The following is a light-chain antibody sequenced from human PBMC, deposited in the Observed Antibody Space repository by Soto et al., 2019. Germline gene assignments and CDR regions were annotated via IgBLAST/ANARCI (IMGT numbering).Light chain of an antibody. Sequence: QSVLTQPPSASGTPGQTVTISCSGSSSNIETNTVTWYQQLPGTAPKLLIYSDDQRPSGVPDRFSGSKSGTSASLAISGLQSEDEADYYCAAWDDGLEDLLFGGGTKLTVL. V-gene: IGLV1-44*01. J-gene: IGLJ2*01. CDR3: AAWDDGLEDLL. CDR2: SDD. CDR1: SSNIETNT.